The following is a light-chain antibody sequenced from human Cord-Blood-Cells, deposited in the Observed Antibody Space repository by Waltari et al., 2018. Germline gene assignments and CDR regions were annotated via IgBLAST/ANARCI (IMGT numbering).Light chain of an antibody. V-gene: IGKV1-8*01. J-gene: IGKJ2*01. CDR2: AAS. Sequence: AIRMTQSPSSFSATTGDRVTITCRASQGISSYLAWYQQKPGKAPKLLIYAASTLQSGVPSRFSGSGSGTDFTLTINCLQSEDSASYFCQQYYSYPYTFGQGTKLEIK. CDR1: QGISSY. CDR3: QQYYSYPYT.